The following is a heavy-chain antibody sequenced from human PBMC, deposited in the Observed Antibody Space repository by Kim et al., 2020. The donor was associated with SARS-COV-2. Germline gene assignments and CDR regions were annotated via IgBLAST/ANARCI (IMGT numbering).Heavy chain of an antibody. CDR2: INSDGSTI. CDR1: GFTFSSHW. Sequence: GGSLRLSCAASGFTFSSHWMHWVRQAPGKGLVWVSRINSDGSTISYADSVKGRFTISRDNAKNTLYLQRNSQRAEDTAVYYCARRQFTSGWYYFDYWGQGPLLTVSS. CDR3: ARRQFTSGWYYFDY. D-gene: IGHD6-19*01. J-gene: IGHJ4*02. V-gene: IGHV3-74*01.